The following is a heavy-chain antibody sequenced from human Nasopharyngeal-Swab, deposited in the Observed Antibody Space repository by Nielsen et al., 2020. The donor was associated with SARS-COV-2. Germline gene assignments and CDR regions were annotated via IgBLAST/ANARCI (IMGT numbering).Heavy chain of an antibody. CDR3: AKIGGDSTELRAFDI. CDR2: ISYDGSNK. V-gene: IGHV3-30*18. D-gene: IGHD3-16*01. Sequence: GESLKISCAASGFTFSSYGMHWVRQAPGKGLEWVAVISYDGSNKYHADSVKGRFTISRDNSKNTLYLQMNSLRAEDTAVYYCAKIGGDSTELRAFDIWGQGTMVTVSS. J-gene: IGHJ3*02. CDR1: GFTFSSYG.